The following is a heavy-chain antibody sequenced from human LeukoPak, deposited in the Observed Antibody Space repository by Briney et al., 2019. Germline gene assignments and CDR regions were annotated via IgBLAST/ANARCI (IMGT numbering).Heavy chain of an antibody. CDR1: GFTFSNYN. J-gene: IGHJ4*02. CDR3: ARGSVGTPSFDY. CDR2: IGSITSYI. V-gene: IGHV3-21*06. Sequence: GGSLRLSCAASGFTFSNYNMNWVRQAPGKGLEWVSTIGSITSYIYYADSVRGRFTISRDNAKNSLYLQMNSLRAEDTAVYFCARGSVGTPSFDYWGQGTLVTVSS. D-gene: IGHD1-1*01.